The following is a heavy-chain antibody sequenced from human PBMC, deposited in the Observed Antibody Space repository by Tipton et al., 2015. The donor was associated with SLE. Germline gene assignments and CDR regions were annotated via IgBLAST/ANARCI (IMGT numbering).Heavy chain of an antibody. D-gene: IGHD4-17*01. CDR3: ASFPLGLRPPLY. Sequence: TLSLTCNVSGGSISSRNYYWSWIRQPAGKRLEWIGHIYTSGNTHYNPSLKSRVTISLDTSKNQFSLRLTSVTAADTAVYYCASFPLGLRPPLYWGQGTLVTVSS. V-gene: IGHV4-61*09. CDR1: GGSISSRNYY. J-gene: IGHJ4*02. CDR2: IYTSGNT.